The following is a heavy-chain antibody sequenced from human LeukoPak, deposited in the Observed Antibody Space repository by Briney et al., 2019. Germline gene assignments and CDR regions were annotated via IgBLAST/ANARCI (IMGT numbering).Heavy chain of an antibody. J-gene: IGHJ4*02. CDR2: ISNTGRT. Sequence: SETLSLTCTVSGGSVSSGSFYWSWIRQPPGKGLEWIAYISNTGRTNYNPSLKSRVTISADTSKNQFSLRLTSVTAADTAVYYCARDARCSGCHGSDYWGQGTLVTVSS. CDR1: GGSVSSGSFY. V-gene: IGHV4-61*01. D-gene: IGHD6-19*01. CDR3: ARDARCSGCHGSDY.